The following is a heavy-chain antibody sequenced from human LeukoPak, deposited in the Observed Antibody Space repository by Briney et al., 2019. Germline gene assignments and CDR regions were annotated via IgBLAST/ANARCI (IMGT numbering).Heavy chain of an antibody. J-gene: IGHJ4*02. D-gene: IGHD1-7*01. V-gene: IGHV4-34*01. CDR3: ARQGSLGTSGYDY. CDR1: GGSFSGYY. Sequence: PSETLSLTCAVYGGSFSGYYWSWIRQPPGKGLEWIGEINHSGSTNYNPSLKSRVTISVDTSKNQFSLKLSSVTAADTAVHYCARQGSLGTSGYDYWGQGTLVTVSS. CDR2: INHSGST.